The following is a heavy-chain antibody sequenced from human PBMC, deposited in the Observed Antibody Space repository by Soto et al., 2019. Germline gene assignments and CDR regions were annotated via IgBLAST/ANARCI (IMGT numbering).Heavy chain of an antibody. Sequence: SETLSLTCAVYGGSFSGYYWSWIRQPPGKGLEWIGEINHSGSTNYNPSLKSRVTISVDTSKNQFSLKLSSVTAADTAVYYCARDSGPRTPFDYWGQGTLVTVSS. V-gene: IGHV4-34*01. CDR1: GGSFSGYY. D-gene: IGHD7-27*01. CDR3: ARDSGPRTPFDY. CDR2: INHSGST. J-gene: IGHJ4*02.